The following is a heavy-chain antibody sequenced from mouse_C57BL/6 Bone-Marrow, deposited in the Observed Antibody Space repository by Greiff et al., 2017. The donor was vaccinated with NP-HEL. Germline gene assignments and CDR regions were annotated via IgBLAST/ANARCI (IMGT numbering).Heavy chain of an antibody. J-gene: IGHJ3*01. D-gene: IGHD2-3*01. CDR3: ARSGYSSFAY. CDR1: GYTFTSYW. Sequence: QVQLQQPGAELVMPGASVKLSCKASGYTFTSYWMHWVKQRPGQGLEWIGEIDPSDSYTNYNQKFKGKSTLPVDKSSSTAYMQLSSLTSEDSAVYYCARSGYSSFAYWGQGTLVTVSA. CDR2: IDPSDSYT. V-gene: IGHV1-69*01.